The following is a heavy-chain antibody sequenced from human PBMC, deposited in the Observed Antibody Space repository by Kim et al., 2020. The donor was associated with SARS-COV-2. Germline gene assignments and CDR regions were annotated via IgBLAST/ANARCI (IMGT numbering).Heavy chain of an antibody. Sequence: SVKVSCKASGGTFNSYAISWVRQAPGQGLEWMGGIIPMFGTAHYAQKFQGRVTITADESTSTAYMELSSLRSEDTAVYYCARRLGSYNWNEYYYYFYGMAVWGQGTTVTVSS. J-gene: IGHJ6*02. CDR1: GGTFNSYA. D-gene: IGHD1-1*01. CDR3: ARRLGSYNWNEYYYYFYGMAV. CDR2: IIPMFGTA. V-gene: IGHV1-69*13.